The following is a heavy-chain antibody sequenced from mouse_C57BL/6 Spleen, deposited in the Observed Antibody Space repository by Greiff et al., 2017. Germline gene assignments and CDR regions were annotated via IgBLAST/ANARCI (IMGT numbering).Heavy chain of an antibody. CDR3: AREGSTTVVATNWYFDV. V-gene: IGHV15-2*01. CDR1: DSEVFPIAY. CDR2: ILPSIGRT. D-gene: IGHD1-1*01. J-gene: IGHJ1*03. Sequence: VQLQQSGSELRSPGSSVKLSCKDFDSEVFPIAYMSWVRQKPGHGFEWIGGILPSIGRTIYGEKFEDKATLDADTLSNTAYLELNSLTSEDSAIYYCAREGSTTVVATNWYFDVWGTGTTVTVSS.